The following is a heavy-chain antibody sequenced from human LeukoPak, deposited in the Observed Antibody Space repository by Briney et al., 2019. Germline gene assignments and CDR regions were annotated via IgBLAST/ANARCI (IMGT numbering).Heavy chain of an antibody. V-gene: IGHV1-2*06. CDR2: INPNSGGT. D-gene: IGHD3-10*01. CDR3: ARVWRTSPYYFDY. CDR1: GYTFTGYY. Sequence: ASVKVSCKASGYTFTGYYMHWVRQAPGQGLEWMGRINPNSGGTNYAQKFQGRVSMSTDTSTTTAYMELRSLRSDDTAVYYCARVWRTSPYYFDYWGQGTLVTVSS. J-gene: IGHJ4*02.